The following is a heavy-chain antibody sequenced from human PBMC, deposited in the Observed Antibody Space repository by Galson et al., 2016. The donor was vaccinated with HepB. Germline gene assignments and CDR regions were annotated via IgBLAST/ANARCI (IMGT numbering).Heavy chain of an antibody. Sequence: CAISGDSVSTDSAAWNWIRQSPSRGLEWLGRTYYRSKSYKDYAVSVRSRITIDPDTSKNEFSLHLNSVTSEDTAVYFCARDPGVYSYGLDTFDIWGQGTMVTVSS. J-gene: IGHJ3*02. D-gene: IGHD5-18*01. V-gene: IGHV6-1*01. CDR2: TYYRSKSYK. CDR3: ARDPGVYSYGLDTFDI. CDR1: GDSVSTDSAA.